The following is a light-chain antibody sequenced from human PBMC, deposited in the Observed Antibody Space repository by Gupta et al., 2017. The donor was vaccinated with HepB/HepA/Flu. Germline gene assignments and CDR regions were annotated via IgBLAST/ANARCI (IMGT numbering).Light chain of an antibody. CDR1: QSLVHSDGNTY. J-gene: IGKJ2*01. CDR2: RVS. Sequence: DVVLTQSPLSLPVSLGQPASISCRSSQSLVHSDGNTYLHWFQQRPGQSPRRLIYRVSNRDSGVPDRFSGSGSGTDFTLIISRVEAEDVGVYYCVQGSHWPYTFGQGTKLEIK. V-gene: IGKV2-30*02. CDR3: VQGSHWPYT.